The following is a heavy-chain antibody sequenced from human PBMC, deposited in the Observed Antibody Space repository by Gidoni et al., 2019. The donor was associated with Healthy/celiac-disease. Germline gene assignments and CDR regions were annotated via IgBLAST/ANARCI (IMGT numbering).Heavy chain of an antibody. CDR2: ISGSGGST. D-gene: IGHD3-22*01. CDR1: GFTFSSYA. V-gene: IGHV3-23*01. Sequence: EVQLLESGGGLVQPGGSLRLSCAASGFTFSSYAMSWVRQAPGKGLEWVSAISGSGGSTYYADSVKGRFTISRDNSKNTLYLQMNSLRAEDTAVYYCAKDPDRYYYDSSGRLEYFQHWGQGTLVTVSS. CDR3: AKDPDRYYYDSSGRLEYFQH. J-gene: IGHJ1*01.